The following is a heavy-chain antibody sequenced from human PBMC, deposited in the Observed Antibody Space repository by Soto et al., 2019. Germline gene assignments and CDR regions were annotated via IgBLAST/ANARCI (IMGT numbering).Heavy chain of an antibody. Sequence: ASVKVSCKASGYTFTSYDINWVRQATGQGLEWMGWMNANNGNTGYAQKFQGRVTITRDASASTAYMELSSLRSEDTAVYYCARDSPPSDYWGQGTLVTVSS. CDR1: GYTFTSYD. J-gene: IGHJ4*02. CDR2: MNANNGNT. CDR3: ARDSPPSDY. V-gene: IGHV1-8*01.